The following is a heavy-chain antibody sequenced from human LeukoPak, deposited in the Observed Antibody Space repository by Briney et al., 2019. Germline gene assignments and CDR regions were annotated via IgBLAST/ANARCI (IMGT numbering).Heavy chain of an antibody. D-gene: IGHD2-15*01. CDR2: INHSGST. V-gene: IGHV4-34*01. CDR3: ARGLYCSGGSCYSDFDY. J-gene: IGHJ4*02. CDR1: GGSFSGYY. Sequence: PSETLSLTCAVYGGSFSGYYWSWIRQPPGKGLEWIGEINHSGSTNYNPSLKSRVTISVDMSKNQFSLKLSSVTAADTAVYYCARGLYCSGGSCYSDFDYWGQGTLVTVSS.